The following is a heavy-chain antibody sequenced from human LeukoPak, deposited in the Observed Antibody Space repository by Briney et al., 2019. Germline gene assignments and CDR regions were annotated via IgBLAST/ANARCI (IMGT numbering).Heavy chain of an antibody. J-gene: IGHJ4*02. CDR2: IIPIFGTA. CDR3: ARGGKGGISYFDY. V-gene: IGHV1-69*06. CDR1: GGTFSSYA. Sequence: SVKVSCKASGGTFSSYAISWVRQAPGQGLEWMGGIIPIFGTANYAQKFQGRVTITADKSTSTAYMELSSLRAEDTAVYYCARGGKGGISYFDYWGQGTLVTVSS. D-gene: IGHD3-16*01.